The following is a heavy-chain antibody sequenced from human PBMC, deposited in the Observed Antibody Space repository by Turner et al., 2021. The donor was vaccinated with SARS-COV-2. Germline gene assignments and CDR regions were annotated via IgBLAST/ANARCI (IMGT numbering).Heavy chain of an antibody. J-gene: IGHJ5*01. D-gene: IGHD1-1*01. CDR1: GFTFSGYW. CDR2: IKTDGSSK. Sequence: EVQLVESGGGLFQSGGSLRLSFAGSGFTFSGYWMGWVRQAPGKGLEWVANIKTDGSSKYYVDSVKDRFTTSRDNAKNSLYLQMYSLRAEDTAVYYCVRHGSWNFDSWGQGTLVTVSS. V-gene: IGHV3-7*01. CDR3: VRHGSWNFDS.